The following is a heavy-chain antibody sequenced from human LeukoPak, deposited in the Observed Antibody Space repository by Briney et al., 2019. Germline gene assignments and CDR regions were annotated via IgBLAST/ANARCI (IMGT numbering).Heavy chain of an antibody. CDR3: TRTPRSAGDYYDT. CDR1: GFIFGDYT. V-gene: IGHV3-49*04. D-gene: IGHD3-10*01. CDR2: IRSQDLGATT. Sequence: GGSLRLSCTVSGFIFGDYTMNWVRKAPGKGLEWVSFIRSQDLGATTTYAASVKGRFTILRDDSKSIAYLQMNSLKTDDTAVYYCTRTPRSAGDYYDTWGQGTMVTVSS. J-gene: IGHJ3*02.